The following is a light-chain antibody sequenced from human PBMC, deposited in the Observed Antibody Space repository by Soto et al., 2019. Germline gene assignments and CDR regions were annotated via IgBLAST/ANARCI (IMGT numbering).Light chain of an antibody. J-gene: IGKJ4*01. Sequence: DIQMTQSPSSLSASVGDRVTITCRASQSISSYLNGYQQKPGKAPKLLIYAASSLQSGVPSRFSGSGSGTDFTLTISSLQPEDFATYYCQQSYRTPHTFGGGTKVEIK. V-gene: IGKV1-39*01. CDR3: QQSYRTPHT. CDR2: AAS. CDR1: QSISSY.